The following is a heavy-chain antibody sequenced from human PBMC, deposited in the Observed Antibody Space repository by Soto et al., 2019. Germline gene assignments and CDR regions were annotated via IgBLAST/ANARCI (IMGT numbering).Heavy chain of an antibody. Sequence: SQTPSLTCAISGDSVSSNSAAWNWIRQSPSRGLEWLGRTYYRSKWYNDYAVSVKSRITINPDTSKNQFSLQLNSVTPEDTAVYYCARKIAVAANYYYYYGMDVWGQGTRVTVSS. CDR1: GDSVSSNSAA. D-gene: IGHD6-19*01. CDR2: TYYRSKWYN. J-gene: IGHJ6*02. CDR3: ARKIAVAANYYYYYGMDV. V-gene: IGHV6-1*01.